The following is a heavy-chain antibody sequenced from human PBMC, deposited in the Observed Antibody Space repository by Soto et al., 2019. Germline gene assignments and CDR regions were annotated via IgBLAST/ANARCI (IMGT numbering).Heavy chain of an antibody. D-gene: IGHD6-13*01. CDR1: GFTFSSYA. CDR3: AKEGASSWYFFDY. Sequence: EVQLLESGENLVQPGGSLRLSCAASGFTFSSYAMNWVRQPPGKGLEWVSTISGSGGGAYYADSVKGRFTISRDNSKNTLYLQMNSLRAEDTAIYYCAKEGASSWYFFDYWGQGTLVTDSS. CDR2: ISGSGGGA. J-gene: IGHJ4*02. V-gene: IGHV3-23*01.